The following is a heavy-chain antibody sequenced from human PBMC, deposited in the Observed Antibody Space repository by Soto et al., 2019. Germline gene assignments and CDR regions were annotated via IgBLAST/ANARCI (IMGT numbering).Heavy chain of an antibody. CDR3: AHGEGIVKSIVYFDS. D-gene: IGHD1-26*01. V-gene: IGHV1-24*01. Sequence: ASVKVSCKVSGYFLAALSIHWVRQAPGKGLEWMGGFDREDGETIYAQKFQGRVTMTEDTSTDSAYMELSSLTSEDTAIYYCAHGEGIVKSIVYFDSWGQGTLVTVSS. CDR1: GYFLAALS. J-gene: IGHJ4*02. CDR2: FDREDGET.